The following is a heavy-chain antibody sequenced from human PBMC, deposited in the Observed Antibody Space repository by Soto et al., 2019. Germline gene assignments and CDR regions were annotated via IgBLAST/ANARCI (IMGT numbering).Heavy chain of an antibody. CDR1: GFTFSSYL. V-gene: IGHV3-7*01. J-gene: IGHJ4*02. Sequence: GGSLRLSCAASGFTFSSYLMSWVRQAPGKGLEWVANIKQDGSEKYYVDSVKGRFTISRDNAKNSLYLQMNSLRAEDTAVYYCARDPFEAAAGTVNYWGQGTLLTVSS. CDR3: ARDPFEAAAGTVNY. CDR2: IKQDGSEK. D-gene: IGHD6-13*01.